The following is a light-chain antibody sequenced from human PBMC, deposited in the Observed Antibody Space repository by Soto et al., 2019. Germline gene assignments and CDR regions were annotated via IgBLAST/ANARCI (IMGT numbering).Light chain of an antibody. V-gene: IGKV1-5*03. Sequence: DIQMTQSPSTLSGSVGDRVTITCRASQTISSWLAWYQQKPGKAPKLLIYKASTLKSGVPSKFSGSGSGTDFTLTISSLQPDDFATYYCQQYKSSPWTFGQGTKVDIK. J-gene: IGKJ1*01. CDR2: KAS. CDR3: QQYKSSPWT. CDR1: QTISSW.